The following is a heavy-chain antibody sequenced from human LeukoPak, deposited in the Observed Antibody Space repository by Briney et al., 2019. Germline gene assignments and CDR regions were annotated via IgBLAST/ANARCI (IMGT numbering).Heavy chain of an antibody. V-gene: IGHV4-34*01. CDR1: GGSFSGYY. J-gene: IGHJ4*02. D-gene: IGHD1-26*01. CDR2: INHSGST. Sequence: SETLSLTCAVYGGSFSGYYWTWIRQPPGKGLEWIGEINHSGSTNYSPSLKSRVTISVDTSKNQFSLKLTSVTAADTAVYYCARGQEDWDLLQRAVNFDYWGQGTLVTVSS. CDR3: ARGQEDWDLLQRAVNFDY.